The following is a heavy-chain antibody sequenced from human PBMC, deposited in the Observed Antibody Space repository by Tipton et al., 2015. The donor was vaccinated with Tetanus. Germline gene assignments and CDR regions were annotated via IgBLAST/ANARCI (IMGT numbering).Heavy chain of an antibody. Sequence: TLSLTCSVSGGSISSYYWSWIRQPPGRGLEWIGAISYRGETHFNPSLGSRVSMSVDTSKNQFSVDLSSVTAADTAVYFCARHYDTSGYYFVWGQGVLVTVSS. J-gene: IGHJ4*02. CDR3: ARHYDTSGYYFV. V-gene: IGHV4-59*04. CDR2: ISYRGET. D-gene: IGHD3-22*01. CDR1: GGSISSYY.